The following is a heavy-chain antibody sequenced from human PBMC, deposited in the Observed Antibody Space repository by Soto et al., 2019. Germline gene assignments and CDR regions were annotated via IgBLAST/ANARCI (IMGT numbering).Heavy chain of an antibody. V-gene: IGHV1-69*13. CDR3: ARGVYYYDSSGYYGMDV. Sequence: SVKVSCKASGGTFSIYAISWVRQAPGQGLEWMGGIIPIFGTANYAQKFQGRVTITADESTSTAYMELSSLRSEDTAVYYCARGVYYYDSSGYYGMDVWGQGTTVTASS. CDR2: IIPIFGTA. J-gene: IGHJ6*02. CDR1: GGTFSIYA. D-gene: IGHD3-22*01.